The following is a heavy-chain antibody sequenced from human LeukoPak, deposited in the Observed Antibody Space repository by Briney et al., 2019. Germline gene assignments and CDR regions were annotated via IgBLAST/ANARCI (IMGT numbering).Heavy chain of an antibody. Sequence: GESLKISCKGSGYSFTSYWIGWVRQMPGKGLEWMGIIYPGDSDTRYSPSFQGQVTISADKSISTAYLQWSSLKASDTATYYCARPITYCSSTSCSFDYWGQGTLVTVSS. CDR1: GYSFTSYW. CDR2: IYPGDSDT. CDR3: ARPITYCSSTSCSFDY. V-gene: IGHV5-51*01. D-gene: IGHD2-2*01. J-gene: IGHJ4*02.